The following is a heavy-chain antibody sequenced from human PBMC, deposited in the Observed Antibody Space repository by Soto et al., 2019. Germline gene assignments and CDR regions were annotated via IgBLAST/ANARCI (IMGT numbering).Heavy chain of an antibody. CDR3: ARSDCSSGSCPKWFDP. V-gene: IGHV3-66*01. J-gene: IGHJ5*02. CDR2: MYTGGRT. CDR1: GLRVTNSY. Sequence: EVQLVESGGGLVQPGGSLRLSCAASGLRVTNSYMSWVRQAPGKGLEWVSVMYTGGRTFYADSVKGRFTISRDESKNTQYLQMHSLRDEDSGVYYCARSDCSSGSCPKWFDPWGQGTLVTVSS. D-gene: IGHD2-15*01.